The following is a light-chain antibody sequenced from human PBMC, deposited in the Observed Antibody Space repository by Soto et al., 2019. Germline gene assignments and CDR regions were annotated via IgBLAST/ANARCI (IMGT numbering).Light chain of an antibody. CDR1: QSVNSY. CDR3: QHRTSRYT. V-gene: IGKV3-11*01. Sequence: EIVLTQSPATLSLSPGERATLSCTASQSVNSYLAWYQHRPGQAPRLLIYDTFNRATGVPARFSGSGSGTDFTLTISSLEPEDFAVCYCQHRTSRYTFGQGTKVDIK. J-gene: IGKJ2*01. CDR2: DTF.